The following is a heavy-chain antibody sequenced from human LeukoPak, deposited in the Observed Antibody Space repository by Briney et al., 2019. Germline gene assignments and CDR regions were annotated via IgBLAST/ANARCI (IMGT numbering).Heavy chain of an antibody. V-gene: IGHV4-4*07. D-gene: IGHD3-10*01. Sequence: SETLSLTCTVSGGSISSYYWSWIRQPAGKGLEWIGRIYTSGSTNYNPSLKSRVTMSVDTSKNQFSLKLSSVTAADTAVYYCAREIWIRYYNYAMDVWGQGTTVTVSS. J-gene: IGHJ6*02. CDR1: GGSISSYY. CDR3: AREIWIRYYNYAMDV. CDR2: IYTSGST.